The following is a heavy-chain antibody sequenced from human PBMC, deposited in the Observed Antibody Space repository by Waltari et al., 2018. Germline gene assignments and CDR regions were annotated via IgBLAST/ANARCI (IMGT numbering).Heavy chain of an antibody. CDR1: GYSFTSYW. V-gene: IGHV5-51*01. Sequence: EVQLVQSGAEVKKPGESLKISCKGSGYSFTSYWIGWVRQMPGKGLEWMGIIYPGDSDTRYSPYFQGQVTISADKSISTAYLQWSSLKASDTAMYYCARPEYCSGGSCYPPRDWGQGTLVTVSS. CDR3: ARPEYCSGGSCYPPRD. J-gene: IGHJ4*02. CDR2: IYPGDSDT. D-gene: IGHD2-15*01.